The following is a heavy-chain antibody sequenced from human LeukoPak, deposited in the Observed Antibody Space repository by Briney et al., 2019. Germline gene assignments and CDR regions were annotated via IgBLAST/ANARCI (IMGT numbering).Heavy chain of an antibody. CDR3: ARHWLTDPFDI. D-gene: IGHD6-19*01. V-gene: IGHV4-59*08. J-gene: IGHJ3*02. CDR1: GGSISSYF. CDR2: VHYSGYT. Sequence: SETLSLTCTVSGGSISSYFWSWIRQSPGKGLEWIGYVHYSGYTNYNPSLKSRVTISVDTSKNQFSLKLSSVTAADTAVYYCARHWLTDPFDIWGQGTMVTVSS.